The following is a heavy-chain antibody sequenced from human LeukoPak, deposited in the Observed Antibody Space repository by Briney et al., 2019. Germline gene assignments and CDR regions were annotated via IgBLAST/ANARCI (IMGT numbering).Heavy chain of an antibody. CDR3: ARLRMATIAFDY. CDR1: GFTFSSYS. V-gene: IGHV3-21*01. Sequence: GGSLRLSCAASGFTFSSYSMNWVRQAPGKGLEWVSSISSSSYIYYADSVKGRFTISRDNAKNSLYLQMNSLRAEDTAVYYCARLRMATIAFDYWGQGTLVTVSS. CDR2: ISSSSYI. J-gene: IGHJ4*02. D-gene: IGHD5-12*01.